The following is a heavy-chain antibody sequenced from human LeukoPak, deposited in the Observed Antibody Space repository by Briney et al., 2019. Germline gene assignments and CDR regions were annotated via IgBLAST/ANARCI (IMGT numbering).Heavy chain of an antibody. CDR1: GYTFTSYG. CDR2: ISAYNGNT. J-gene: IGHJ6*03. CDR3: ARDRLLWFGELLYTFHYYYYYMDV. V-gene: IGHV1-18*01. Sequence: GASVKVSCRASGYTFTSYGISWVRQAPGQGLEWMGWISAYNGNTNYAQKLQGRVTMTTDTSTSTAYMELRSLRSDDTAVYYCARDRLLWFGELLYTFHYYYYYMDVWGKGTTATVSS. D-gene: IGHD3-10*01.